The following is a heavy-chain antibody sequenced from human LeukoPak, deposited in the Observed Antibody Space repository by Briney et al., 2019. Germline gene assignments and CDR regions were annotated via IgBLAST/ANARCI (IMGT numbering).Heavy chain of an antibody. CDR1: GFTFSSYA. Sequence: PGGSLRLSCAASGFTFSSYAMHWVRQAPGKGLEWVAVISYDGSNKYYADSVKGRFTISRDNSKNTLYLQMNSLRAEDTAVYYCAREGTLYGVYWYFDLWGRGTLVTVSS. J-gene: IGHJ2*01. V-gene: IGHV3-30-3*01. CDR3: AREGTLYGVYWYFDL. D-gene: IGHD4-17*01. CDR2: ISYDGSNK.